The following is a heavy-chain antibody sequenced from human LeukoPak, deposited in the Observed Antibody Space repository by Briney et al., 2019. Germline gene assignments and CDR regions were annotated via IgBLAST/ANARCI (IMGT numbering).Heavy chain of an antibody. Sequence: SETLSLTCTVSGGSISIYYWSWIRQPPGKGLEWIGYIYNSGSTIYNPSLRSRVTKSVDTSKNQFFLKLNSVTAADTAVYYCVRDRELTYWSQGTLVTVSS. V-gene: IGHV4-59*01. D-gene: IGHD1-26*01. CDR2: IYNSGST. J-gene: IGHJ4*02. CDR1: GGSISIYY. CDR3: VRDRELTY.